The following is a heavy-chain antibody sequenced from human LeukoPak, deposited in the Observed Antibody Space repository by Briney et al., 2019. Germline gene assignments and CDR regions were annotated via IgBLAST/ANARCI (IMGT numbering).Heavy chain of an antibody. CDR3: ARGRDYIDYYGLDV. CDR2: VSAYNGNT. V-gene: IGHV1-18*01. D-gene: IGHD4-11*01. CDR1: GYTFSSYG. J-gene: IGHJ6*02. Sequence: ASVKVSCKASGYTFSSYGISWVRQAPGQGPEWMGWVSAYNGNTNYAQNLKGRVTMTTDTSTTTVYMELRSLRSDDTAVYYCARGRDYIDYYGLDVWGQGTTLTVSS.